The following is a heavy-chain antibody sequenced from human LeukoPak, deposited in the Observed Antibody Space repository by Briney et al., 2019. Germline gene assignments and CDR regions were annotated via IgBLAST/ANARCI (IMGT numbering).Heavy chain of an antibody. D-gene: IGHD3-22*01. Sequence: PSETLSLTCTVSGGSISSSSYYWGWIRQPPGKGLEWIGSIYYSGSTYYNPSLKSRVTISVDTSKNQFSLKLSSVTAADTAVYYCARYYYDSSVYYNLDYWGQGTLVTVSS. J-gene: IGHJ4*02. CDR2: IYYSGST. V-gene: IGHV4-39*07. CDR1: GGSISSSSYY. CDR3: ARYYYDSSVYYNLDY.